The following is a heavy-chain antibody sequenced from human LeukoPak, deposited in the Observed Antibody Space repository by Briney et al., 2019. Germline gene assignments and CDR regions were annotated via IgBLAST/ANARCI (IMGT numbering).Heavy chain of an antibody. CDR1: GGSISSSSYY. Sequence: SETLSLTCTVSGGSISSSSYYWGWIRQPPGKGLEWIGSIYYSGSTYYNPSLKSRVTISVDTSKNQFSLKLSSVTAADTAVYYCARHFLAGYGSGGYYNRPFDYWGQGTLVTVSS. CDR2: IYYSGST. CDR3: ARHFLAGYGSGGYYNRPFDY. D-gene: IGHD3-10*01. J-gene: IGHJ4*02. V-gene: IGHV4-39*01.